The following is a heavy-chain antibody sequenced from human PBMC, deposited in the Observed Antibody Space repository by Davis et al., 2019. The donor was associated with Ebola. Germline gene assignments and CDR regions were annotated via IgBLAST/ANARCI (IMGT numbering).Heavy chain of an antibody. V-gene: IGHV3-21*01. CDR2: ISSSSSYI. D-gene: IGHD2-2*01. CDR3: ARSWDMVVVPTATAYYFDF. J-gene: IGHJ4*02. Sequence: GESLKISCAASGFTFIRNTMNWIRQAPGKGLEWVASISSSSSYIDYADSAKGRFTISRDNAKESLYLQMSSLTAEDTAVYYCARSWDMVVVPTATAYYFDFWGQGTLVTVSS. CDR1: GFTFIRNT.